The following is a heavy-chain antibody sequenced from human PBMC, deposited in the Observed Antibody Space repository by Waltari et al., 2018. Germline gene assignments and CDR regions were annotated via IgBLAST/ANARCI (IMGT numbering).Heavy chain of an antibody. D-gene: IGHD6-13*01. J-gene: IGHJ4*02. Sequence: QLQLQESGPGLLKPSGTLSLTCTVSDDSISSGDYYWGWIRQSPGKGPERIGSVHYSGGTSYNTTLKRLVTISVDTSRKQFSLKLCSVTAADTAVYYCARSLHIFRAAAGMFDYWGQGTLVTVSS. V-gene: IGHV4-39*01. CDR2: VHYSGGT. CDR3: ARSLHIFRAAAGMFDY. CDR1: DDSISSGDYY.